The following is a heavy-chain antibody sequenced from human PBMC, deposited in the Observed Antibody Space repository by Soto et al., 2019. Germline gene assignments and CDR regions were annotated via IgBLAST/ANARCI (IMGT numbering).Heavy chain of an antibody. V-gene: IGHV2-5*02. CDR3: AHRPSYCSGYSCYSGFDY. CDR1: GFSLSTSGVG. J-gene: IGHJ4*02. D-gene: IGHD2-15*01. Sequence: QITLKESGPPLVKPTQTLTLTCTFSGFSLSTSGVGVGWIRQPPGKALEWLALIDWDDDKRYSPSLKSRLTITKDTSKNQVVLTMTNMDPVDTATYYCAHRPSYCSGYSCYSGFDYWGQGTLVTVSS. CDR2: IDWDDDK.